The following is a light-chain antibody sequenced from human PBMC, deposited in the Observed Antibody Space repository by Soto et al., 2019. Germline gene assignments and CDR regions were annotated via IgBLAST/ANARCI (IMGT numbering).Light chain of an antibody. CDR3: RHYNNWPPET. J-gene: IGKJ1*01. CDR2: DAS. CDR1: QSIRNW. Sequence: IQRTHSPSTLSASLGDRVTITFGAGQSIRNWLAWYQQKPVKVAKLLIYDASSLASAVPSRFSGSGSGTEFTLTISSLQSEDFAIYYCRHYNNWPPETFGQGTKVDIK. V-gene: IGKV1-5*01.